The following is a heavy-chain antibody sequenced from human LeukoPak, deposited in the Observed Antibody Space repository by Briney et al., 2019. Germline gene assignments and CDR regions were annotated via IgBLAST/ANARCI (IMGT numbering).Heavy chain of an antibody. D-gene: IGHD2-15*01. CDR1: GFTFSSYA. J-gene: IGHJ4*02. CDR2: ISYDGSNK. CDR3: ARARSRIVVVVAATH. Sequence: PGGSLRLSCAASGFTFSSYAMHWVRQAPGKGLEWVAVISYDGSNKYYADPVKGRFTISRDNSKNTLYLQMNSLRAEDTAVYYCARARSRIVVVVAATHWGQGTLVTVSS. V-gene: IGHV3-30-3*01.